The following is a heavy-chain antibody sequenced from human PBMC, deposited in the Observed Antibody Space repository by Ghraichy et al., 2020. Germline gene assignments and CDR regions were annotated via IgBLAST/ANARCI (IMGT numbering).Heavy chain of an antibody. D-gene: IGHD3-10*01. CDR3: ARHGKVRGVYDY. CDR2: IYYSGST. Sequence: SETLSLTCTVSGGSISSSSYYRGWIRQPPGKGLEWIGSIYYSGSTYYNPSLKSRVTISVDTSKNQFSLKLSSVTAADTAAYYCARHGKVRGVYDYWGQGTLVTVSS. J-gene: IGHJ4*02. CDR1: GGSISSSSYY. V-gene: IGHV4-39*01.